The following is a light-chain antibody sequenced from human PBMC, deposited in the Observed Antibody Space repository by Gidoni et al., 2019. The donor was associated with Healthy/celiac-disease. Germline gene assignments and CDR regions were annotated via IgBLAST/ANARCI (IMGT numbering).Light chain of an antibody. Sequence: IQMTQSPSSLSASVGDRVTITCQASQDISNYLNWYQQKPGKAPKLLIYDASNLETGVPSRFSGSGSGTDFTFTISSLQPEDIATYYCHQYDNLPLTFGGGTKVEIK. J-gene: IGKJ4*01. CDR2: DAS. CDR1: QDISNY. V-gene: IGKV1-33*01. CDR3: HQYDNLPLT.